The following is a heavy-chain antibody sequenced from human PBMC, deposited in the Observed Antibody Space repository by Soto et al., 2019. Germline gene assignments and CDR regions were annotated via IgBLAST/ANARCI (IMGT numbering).Heavy chain of an antibody. V-gene: IGHV4-31*03. J-gene: IGHJ3*02. CDR3: ARDPRSGYDSSGYYYTGAFDI. D-gene: IGHD3-22*01. Sequence: QVQLQESGPGLVKPSQTLSLTCTVSGGSISSGGYYWSWIRQHPGKGLEWIGYIYYSGSTYYNPSLKSRVTISVDSSKNQFSLKLSPVTAADTAVYYCARDPRSGYDSSGYYYTGAFDIWGQGTMVTVSS. CDR2: IYYSGST. CDR1: GGSISSGGYY.